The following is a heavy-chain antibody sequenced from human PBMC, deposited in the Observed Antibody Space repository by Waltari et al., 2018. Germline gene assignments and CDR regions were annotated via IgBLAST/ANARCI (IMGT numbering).Heavy chain of an antibody. Sequence: QVQLQQWGAGLLKPSETLSLTCAVYGGSFSGYYWSWIRQPPGKGLEWIGEINHSGSTNYNPSLKSRVTISVDTSKNQFSLKLSSVTAADTAVYYCAREGDTGVDYWGQGTLVTVSS. CDR1: GGSFSGYY. J-gene: IGHJ4*02. CDR2: INHSGST. V-gene: IGHV4-34*01. CDR3: AREGDTGVDY. D-gene: IGHD3-16*01.